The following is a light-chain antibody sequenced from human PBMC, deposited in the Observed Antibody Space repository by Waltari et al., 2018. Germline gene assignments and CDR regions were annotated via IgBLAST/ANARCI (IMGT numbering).Light chain of an antibody. CDR2: DVS. CDR1: SIDVGVNNA. V-gene: IGLV2-14*01. CDR3: SSYTSSSTYV. Sequence: QSALTQPASLSWSPAQSITISCPGTSIDVGVNNAVSWYQQPPGKAPKHMIYDVSKRPSGVSNRFSGSKSGNTASLIISGLQAEDEADYYCSSYTSSSTYVFGTGTKVTVL. J-gene: IGLJ1*01.